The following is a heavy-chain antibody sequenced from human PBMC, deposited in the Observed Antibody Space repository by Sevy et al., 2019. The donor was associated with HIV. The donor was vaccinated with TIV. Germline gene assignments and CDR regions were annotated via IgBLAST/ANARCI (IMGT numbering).Heavy chain of an antibody. CDR2: ISGSGGTT. Sequence: GGSLRLSCAASGFTFTNYAMNWVRQAPGKGLEWVSAISGSGGTTYYADSVQGRITNSRDKSKNTLYLQMNSLRAEDTAVYDGAKGLARGVAVAGTAWGMDVWGQGTTVTVSS. J-gene: IGHJ6*02. CDR1: GFTFTNYA. D-gene: IGHD6-19*01. CDR3: AKGLARGVAVAGTAWGMDV. V-gene: IGHV3-23*01.